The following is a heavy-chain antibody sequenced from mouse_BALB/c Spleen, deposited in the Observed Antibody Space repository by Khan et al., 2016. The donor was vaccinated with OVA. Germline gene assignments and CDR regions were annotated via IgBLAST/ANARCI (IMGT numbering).Heavy chain of an antibody. CDR1: GFTFSDYY. D-gene: IGHD2-5*01. CDR2: ISDGGSYT. Sequence: EVQLLESGGGLVKPGGSLKLSCAASGFTFSDYYMHWVRQTPAKRLEWVATISDGGSYTYYPARVQGRFTISRDDAKNNLYLQMSSLKSEDTAIYYCERGYYSNPFSYWGQGTLVTVSA. V-gene: IGHV5-4*02. CDR3: ERGYYSNPFSY. J-gene: IGHJ3*01.